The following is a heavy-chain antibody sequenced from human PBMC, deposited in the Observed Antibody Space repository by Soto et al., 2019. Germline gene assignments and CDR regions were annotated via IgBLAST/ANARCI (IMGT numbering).Heavy chain of an antibody. V-gene: IGHV3-33*01. CDR2: IWYDGSNK. D-gene: IGHD3-16*01. J-gene: IGHJ4*02. Sequence: QVQLVESGGGVVQPGRSLRLSCAASGFTFSSYGMHWVRQAPGKGLEWVAVIWYDGSNKYYADSVKGRFTISRDNSKNTLYLQMKSLRAEDRAVYYCARYDWCGYWGQETRVTVSS. CDR1: GFTFSSYG. CDR3: ARYDWCGY.